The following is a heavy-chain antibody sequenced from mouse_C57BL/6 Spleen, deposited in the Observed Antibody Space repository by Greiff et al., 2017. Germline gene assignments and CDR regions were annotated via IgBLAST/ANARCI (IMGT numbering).Heavy chain of an antibody. J-gene: IGHJ4*01. Sequence: QVQLQQPGAELVKPGASVKLSCKASGYTFTSYWMHWVQQRPGRGLEWIGRIDPNSGGTKYTEKFKSKATLTVDKPSSTAYMQLSSLISEDSAVYYCARGDYDEDYYAMDYWGQGTSGTVSS. CDR2: IDPNSGGT. CDR1: GYTFTSYW. D-gene: IGHD2-4*01. CDR3: ARGDYDEDYYAMDY. V-gene: IGHV1-72*01.